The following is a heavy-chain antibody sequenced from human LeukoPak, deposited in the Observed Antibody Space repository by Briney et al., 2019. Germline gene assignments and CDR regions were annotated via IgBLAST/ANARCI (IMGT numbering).Heavy chain of an antibody. J-gene: IGHJ4*02. Sequence: PSETLSLPCPVFVGSLSGYYWSWIRQPPGKGLEWIGYIYYSGSTNYNPSLKSRVTISVDTSKNQFSLKLSSVTAADTAVYYCARLYSYGYVDYWGQGTLVTVSS. CDR2: IYYSGST. CDR1: VGSLSGYY. V-gene: IGHV4-59*01. CDR3: ARLYSYGYVDY. D-gene: IGHD5-18*01.